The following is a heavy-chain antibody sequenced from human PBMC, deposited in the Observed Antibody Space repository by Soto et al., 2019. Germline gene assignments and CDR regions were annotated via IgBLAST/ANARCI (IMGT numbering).Heavy chain of an antibody. V-gene: IGHV5-51*01. J-gene: IGHJ4*02. CDR1: GDTFSNFW. Sequence: GESLKISCQCAGDTFSNFWIAWVRQLPGKGLEWMGIIYPGDYETRYSPSFHGKVTISADRSIGIAYLQWSSLEASDSAFYFCARSPRSSQYFDYWGQGALVTVSS. CDR2: IYPGDYET. D-gene: IGHD6-13*01. CDR3: ARSPRSSQYFDY.